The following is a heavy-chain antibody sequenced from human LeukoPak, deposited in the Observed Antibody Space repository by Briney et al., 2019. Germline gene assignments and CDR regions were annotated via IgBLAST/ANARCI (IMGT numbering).Heavy chain of an antibody. J-gene: IGHJ5*02. CDR2: INLNSGGT. CDR1: GYTFTDYY. Sequence: ASVKVSCKASGYTFTDYYLHWVRQAPGQGLEWMGWINLNSGGTNSAQKFQGRVAMTRDTSISTAYMDLSRLRSDDTAVYYCARGRMIVGADGDWFDPWGQGTLVTVSS. D-gene: IGHD1-26*01. CDR3: ARGRMIVGADGDWFDP. V-gene: IGHV1-2*02.